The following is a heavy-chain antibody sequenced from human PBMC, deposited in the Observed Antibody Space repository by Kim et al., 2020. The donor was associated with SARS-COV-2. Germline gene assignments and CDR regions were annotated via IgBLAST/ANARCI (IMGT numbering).Heavy chain of an antibody. CDR1: GASFNTYF. CDR2: INPGGGS. CDR3: ARVNSNFLWFAEFHP. J-gene: IGHJ5*02. D-gene: IGHD3-9*01. V-gene: IGHV4-34*01. Sequence: SETLSLTCAVYGASFNTYFWSWIRQSPGKGLEWIGEINPGGGSNYTPSLKSRVTITVDTSKNQFSLTLTSAPAADTAIYYCARVNSNFLWFAEFHPWGRGTLVTVSS.